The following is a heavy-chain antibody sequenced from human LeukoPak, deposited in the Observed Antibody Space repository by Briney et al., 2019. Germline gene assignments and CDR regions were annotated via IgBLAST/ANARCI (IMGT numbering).Heavy chain of an antibody. Sequence: ASVKVSCKASGGTFSSYAISWVRQAPGQGLGWMGWITAYNGNTNYAQKLQGRVTMTTDTSTNTAYMELRSLRSDDTAVYYCAVRVFTSGWSLDYWGQGTLVTVSS. CDR2: ITAYNGNT. CDR3: AVRVFTSGWSLDY. V-gene: IGHV1-18*01. J-gene: IGHJ4*02. D-gene: IGHD6-19*01. CDR1: GGTFSSYA.